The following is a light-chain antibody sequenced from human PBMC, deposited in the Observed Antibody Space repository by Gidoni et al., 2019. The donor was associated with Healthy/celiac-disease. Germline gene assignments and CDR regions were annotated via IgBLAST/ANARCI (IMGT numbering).Light chain of an antibody. CDR3: MQAIQTPPWT. J-gene: IGKJ1*01. V-gene: IGKV2-28*01. CDR2: LGS. CDR1: QRLLHSNGYNY. Sequence: DIVMTPSPLSLPVTPGEPASISCRSSQRLLHSNGYNYLDWYLQKPGQAPQLLIYLGSNRASGIPDRFSGSGSGTDFTLKISRVEAEDVGVYYCMQAIQTPPWTFGQGTKVEIK.